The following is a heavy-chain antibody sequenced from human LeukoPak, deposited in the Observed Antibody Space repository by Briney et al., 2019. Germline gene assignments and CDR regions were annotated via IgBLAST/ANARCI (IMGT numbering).Heavy chain of an antibody. J-gene: IGHJ4*02. V-gene: IGHV3-15*01. Sequence: GSLRLSCAASGFTFSHAWMSWVRQAPGKGLEWVGRVKSKTDGGTTDYAAPVKGRFTTSRDDSKNTLYLEMNSLKTEDTAVYYCTVVNYGSGSYPLGYWGQGTLVTVSS. CDR2: VKSKTDGGTT. CDR1: GFTFSHAW. D-gene: IGHD3-10*01. CDR3: TVVNYGSGSYPLGY.